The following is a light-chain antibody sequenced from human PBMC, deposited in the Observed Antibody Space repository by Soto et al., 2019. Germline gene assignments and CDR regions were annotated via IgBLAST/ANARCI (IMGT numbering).Light chain of an antibody. J-gene: IGKJ2*02. CDR2: DAS. CDR1: QSVATY. CDR3: QHRTDWPPICT. Sequence: EIVLTQSPLTLALSPGERATLSCRASQSVATYLAWYQQRPGQAPRLLIYDASHRATGIPARFSGSGSGTDFTLNHRRLRPEDFAVFYCQHRTDWPPICTFGPGTKVEIK. V-gene: IGKV3-11*01.